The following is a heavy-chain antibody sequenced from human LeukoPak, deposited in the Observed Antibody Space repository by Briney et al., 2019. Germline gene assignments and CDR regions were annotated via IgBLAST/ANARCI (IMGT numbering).Heavy chain of an antibody. J-gene: IGHJ4*02. CDR2: XKQDGSEK. CDR3: ARDGLSSTGIQLRVVDY. CDR1: GFTFSSXX. D-gene: IGHD5-18*01. Sequence: GXXLXXSXAASGFTFSSXXMSWVRQXXGXXLEWVANXKQDGSEKYYVDSVKGRFTISRDNAKNSLYLQMNSLRAEDTAVYYCARDGLSSTGIQLRVVDYWGQGTLVTVSS. V-gene: IGHV3-7*01.